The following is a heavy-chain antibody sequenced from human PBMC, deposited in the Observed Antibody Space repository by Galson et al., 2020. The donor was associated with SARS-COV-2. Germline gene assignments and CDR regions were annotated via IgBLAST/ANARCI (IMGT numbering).Heavy chain of an antibody. CDR1: GYSVSTTNY. CDR3: AGQGVNMRVRFTCPCWYLGL. V-gene: IGHV4-38-2*01. J-gene: IGHJ2*01. Sequence: SETLTPTCHVSGYSVSTTNYRGWARQPPGSGLEWHGSVYPSGTTYYNPSLKSRAPTSEETSKNQFSLRLDSVTAANTALYYCAGQGVNMRVRFTCPCWYLGLWGRGTLVTVSS. D-gene: IGHD2-8*01. CDR2: VYPSGTT.